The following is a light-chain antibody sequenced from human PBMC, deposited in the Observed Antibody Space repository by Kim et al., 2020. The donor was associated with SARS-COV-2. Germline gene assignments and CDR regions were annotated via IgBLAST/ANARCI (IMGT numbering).Light chain of an antibody. J-gene: IGLJ3*02. Sequence: PGQSITISCTGTSSDVGGYNYLSWYQQHPGKAPKLVIYDVSKRPSGVSNRFSGSKSGNTASLTISGLQAEDESDYYCSSYTSSSSVFGGGTQLTVL. V-gene: IGLV2-14*03. CDR1: SSDVGGYNY. CDR3: SSYTSSSSV. CDR2: DVS.